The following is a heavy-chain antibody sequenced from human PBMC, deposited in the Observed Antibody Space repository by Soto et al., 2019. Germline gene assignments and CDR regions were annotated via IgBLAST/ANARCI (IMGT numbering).Heavy chain of an antibody. J-gene: IGHJ4*02. Sequence: QVQLVESGGGVVQPGRSLRLSCAASGFTFSSYAMHWVRQAPGKGLEWVAVISYDGSNKYYADSVKGRFTISRDNSKNTLYLLMNSLRADDTAVYYCARGPSTLTRFDYWGLGTLVTVSS. CDR2: ISYDGSNK. D-gene: IGHD2-15*01. V-gene: IGHV3-30-3*01. CDR1: GFTFSSYA. CDR3: ARGPSTLTRFDY.